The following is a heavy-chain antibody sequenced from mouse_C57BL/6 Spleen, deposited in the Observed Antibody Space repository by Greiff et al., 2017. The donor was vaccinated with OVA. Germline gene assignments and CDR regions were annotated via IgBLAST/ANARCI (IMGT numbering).Heavy chain of an antibody. CDR1: GFTFSNYW. D-gene: IGHD1-1*02. CDR2: IRLKSDNYAT. Sequence: DVMLVESGGGLVQPGGSMKLSCVASGFTFSNYWMNWVRQSPEKGLEWVAQIRLKSDNYATHYAESVKGRFTISRDDSKSSVYLQMNNLRAEDTGIYYCTGILYGPFAYWGQGTLVTVSA. CDR3: TGILYGPFAY. J-gene: IGHJ3*01. V-gene: IGHV6-3*01.